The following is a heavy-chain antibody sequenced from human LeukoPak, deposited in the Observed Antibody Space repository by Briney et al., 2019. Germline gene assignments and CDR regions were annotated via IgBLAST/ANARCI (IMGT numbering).Heavy chain of an antibody. V-gene: IGHV1-69*01. CDR2: IIPIFGTA. Sequence: GASVKVSCKASGDTFISYAISWVRQAPGQGLEWMGGIIPIFGTANYAQKFQGRVTITADESTSTAYMELSSLRSEDTAVYYCVAPDAFDIWGQGTMVTVSS. CDR1: GDTFISYA. CDR3: VAPDAFDI. J-gene: IGHJ3*02.